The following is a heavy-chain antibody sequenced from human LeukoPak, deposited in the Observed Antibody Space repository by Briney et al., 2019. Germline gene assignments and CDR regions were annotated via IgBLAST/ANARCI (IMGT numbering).Heavy chain of an antibody. CDR2: IYYSGGT. J-gene: IGHJ4*02. CDR1: GGSISNISYY. D-gene: IGHD6-19*01. Sequence: SETLSLTCTVSGGSISNISYYWGWIRQTPGKRLEWIGSIYYSGGTNYNPSLKSRLTISVDTSKNHFSLKLSSVTAADAAVYYCATLRTSGWYFDYWGQGTLVTVSS. V-gene: IGHV4-39*02. CDR3: ATLRTSGWYFDY.